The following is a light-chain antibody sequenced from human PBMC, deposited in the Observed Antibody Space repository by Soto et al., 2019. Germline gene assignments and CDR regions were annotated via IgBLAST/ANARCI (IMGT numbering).Light chain of an antibody. CDR1: QSVSSSF. CDR3: QQYGSSPPLT. J-gene: IGKJ4*01. CDR2: GAS. Sequence: FVLTQSPGTLSLSPGERATLSCRASQSVSSSFLAWYQQKPGQAPRILIYGASTRATGIPDRFSGSGSGTDFTLTISRLEPEDFAVYYCQQYGSSPPLTFGGGTKGEIK. V-gene: IGKV3-20*01.